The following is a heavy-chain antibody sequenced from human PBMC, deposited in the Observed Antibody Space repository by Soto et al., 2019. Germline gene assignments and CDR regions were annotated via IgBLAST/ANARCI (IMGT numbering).Heavy chain of an antibody. CDR3: ARERRTGTTRWFDP. V-gene: IGHV3-30-3*01. D-gene: IGHD1-7*01. CDR2: ISYDGSNK. CDR1: GFTFSSYA. Sequence: QVQLVESGGGVVQPGRSLRLSCAASGFTFSSYAMHWVRQAPGKGLAWVAVISYDGSNKYYADSVKGRFTISRDNSKNTLYLQMNSLRAEDTAVYYCARERRTGTTRWFDPWGQGTLVTVSS. J-gene: IGHJ5*02.